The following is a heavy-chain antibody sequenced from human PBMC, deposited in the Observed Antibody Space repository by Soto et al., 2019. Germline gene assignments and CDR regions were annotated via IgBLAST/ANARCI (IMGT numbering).Heavy chain of an antibody. D-gene: IGHD1-26*01. J-gene: IGHJ4*02. Sequence: QVQLVESGGGVVQPGRSLRLSCAASGFTFSSYAMHWVRQAPGKGLEWVAVISYDGSNKYYADSVKGRFTISRDNSKNTLYLQMNSLRAEDTAVYYCAREEPSGEGAYDYWGQGTLVTVSP. V-gene: IGHV3-30-3*01. CDR2: ISYDGSNK. CDR3: AREEPSGEGAYDY. CDR1: GFTFSSYA.